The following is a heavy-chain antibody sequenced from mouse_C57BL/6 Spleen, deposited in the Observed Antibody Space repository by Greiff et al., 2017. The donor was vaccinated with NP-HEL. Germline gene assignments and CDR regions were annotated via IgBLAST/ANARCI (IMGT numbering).Heavy chain of an antibody. Sequence: EVQLVESGGGLVQPKGSLKLSCAASGFSFNTYAMNWVRQAPGKGLEWVARIRSKSNNYATYYADSVKDRFTISRDDSKSMLYLQMNNLKTEDTAMYYCVRQYDGYYVSSYAMDYWGQGTSVTVSS. J-gene: IGHJ4*01. CDR2: IRSKSNNYAT. D-gene: IGHD2-3*01. CDR1: GFSFNTYA. CDR3: VRQYDGYYVSSYAMDY. V-gene: IGHV10-1*01.